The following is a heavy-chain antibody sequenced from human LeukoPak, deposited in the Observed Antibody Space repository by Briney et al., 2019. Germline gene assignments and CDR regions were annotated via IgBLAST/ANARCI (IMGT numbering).Heavy chain of an antibody. V-gene: IGHV3-74*01. CDR3: ARGGYGAHMG. Sequence: GGSLRLSCAASGFTFSSYWMHWVRQAPGKGLVWVSRINSDGSSTSYADSVKGRFTISRDNAKSTVHLQMNSLRAEDTAVYYCARGGYGAHMGWGQGTLVTVSS. CDR1: GFTFSSYW. J-gene: IGHJ4*02. CDR2: INSDGSST. D-gene: IGHD5-18*01.